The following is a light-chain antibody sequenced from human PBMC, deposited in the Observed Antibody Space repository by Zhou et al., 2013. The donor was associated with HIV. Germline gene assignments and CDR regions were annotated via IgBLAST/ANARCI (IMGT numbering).Light chain of an antibody. CDR2: AAS. J-gene: IGKJ1*01. Sequence: DIQMTQSPSTLSASVGDRVIITCRASQSISSWLAWYQQKPGKAPNLLIYAASSLQGGVPSRFSGSGSGTDFTLTINGLQPEDFATYYCQQSYSTSRGTWTFGQGTKVEIK. CDR1: QSISSW. V-gene: IGKV1-39*01. CDR3: QQSYSTSRGTWT.